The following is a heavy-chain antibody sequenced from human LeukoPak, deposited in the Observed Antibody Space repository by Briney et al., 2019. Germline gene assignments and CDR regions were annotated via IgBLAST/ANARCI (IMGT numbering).Heavy chain of an antibody. J-gene: IGHJ4*02. V-gene: IGHV4-59*01. Sequence: PSETLSLTCTVSGGSISSYYWSWIRQPPGKGLEWIGYIYYSGSTNYNPSLKSRVTISVDTSKNQFSLKLTSVTAADTAVYYCARARSQWLVIDYWGQGTLVTVSS. CDR1: GGSISSYY. CDR3: ARARSQWLVIDY. D-gene: IGHD6-19*01. CDR2: IYYSGST.